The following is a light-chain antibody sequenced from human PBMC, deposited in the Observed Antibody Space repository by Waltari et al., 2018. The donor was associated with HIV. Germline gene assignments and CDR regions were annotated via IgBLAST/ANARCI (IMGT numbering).Light chain of an antibody. Sequence: QSALTQPASVSGSPGQSITISCSGSRSHVGAYNYDSSYQQHPGNAPKRMIYDVSDRPSGVANRFPGSKSDNTASLTISGLQTEDEADYSCSSYTSSYTVIFGGGTKLTVL. J-gene: IGLJ2*01. V-gene: IGLV2-14*01. CDR1: RSHVGAYNY. CDR3: SSYTSSYTVI. CDR2: DVS.